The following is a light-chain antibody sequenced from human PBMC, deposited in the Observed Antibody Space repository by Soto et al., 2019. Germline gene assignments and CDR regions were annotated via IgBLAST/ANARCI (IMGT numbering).Light chain of an antibody. V-gene: IGKV1-17*03. CDR3: LQHNSYPWT. Sequence: DIQMTQSPSVMSASVGDRVTITCRASQDIDNFLAWFQQKPGKVPKRLIYGASSLQSGVPSRFSGSGSGTEFTLRIASLQPDDFATYYCLQHNSYPWTFGQGTKVDIK. CDR2: GAS. J-gene: IGKJ1*01. CDR1: QDIDNF.